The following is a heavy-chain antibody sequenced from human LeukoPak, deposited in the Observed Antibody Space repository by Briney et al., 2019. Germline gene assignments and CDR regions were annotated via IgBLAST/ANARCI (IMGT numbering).Heavy chain of an antibody. D-gene: IGHD2-2*01. CDR2: IYYSGGT. Sequence: PSETLSLTCTVSGGSVSSGSYYWSWIRQPPGKGLEWIGYIYYSGGTNYNPSLKSRVTISVDTSKNQFSLKLSSVTAADTAVYYCARDGRSRGSQNFDYWGQGTLVTVSS. CDR1: GGSVSSGSYY. CDR3: ARDGRSRGSQNFDY. J-gene: IGHJ4*02. V-gene: IGHV4-61*01.